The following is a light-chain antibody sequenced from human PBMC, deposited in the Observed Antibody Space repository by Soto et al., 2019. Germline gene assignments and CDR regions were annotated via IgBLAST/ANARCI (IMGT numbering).Light chain of an antibody. J-gene: IGKJ4*01. CDR2: LGS. Sequence: DIVMTQSPLSLPVTPGEPASISFRSSQSLLHSSGHNSLNGYLQKPGQDLQPLIHLGSNRASGLPDGFRGSGSGTDFTLKSSRVGTEDVGVYYCMQARQTRPVGGGTKVEIK. CDR3: MQARQTRP. CDR1: QSLLHSSGHNS. V-gene: IGKV2-28*01.